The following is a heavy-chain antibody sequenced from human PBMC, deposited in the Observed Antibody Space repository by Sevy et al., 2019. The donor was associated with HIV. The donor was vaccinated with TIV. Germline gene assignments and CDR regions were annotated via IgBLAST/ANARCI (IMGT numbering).Heavy chain of an antibody. CDR1: GYTFTSYY. J-gene: IGHJ4*02. CDR3: ARARRNWYFDY. V-gene: IGHV1-46*03. D-gene: IGHD1-1*01. Sequence: ASVKVSCKASGYTFTSYYMHWVRQAPEQGLEWMGIINPSGGSTSYAQKFQGRVTMTRDTSTSTVYMELSSLRSEDTAVYYCARARRNWYFDYWGQGTLVTVSS. CDR2: INPSGGST.